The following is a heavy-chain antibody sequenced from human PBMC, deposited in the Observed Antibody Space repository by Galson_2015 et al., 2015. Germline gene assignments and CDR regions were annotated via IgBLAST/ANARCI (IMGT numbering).Heavy chain of an antibody. CDR3: ARDSPIANYFDY. J-gene: IGHJ4*02. V-gene: IGHV3-33*01. Sequence: SLRLSCAASGFTFSSCGMHWVRQAPGKGLEWVAVIWYDGSNKYYADFVKGRFSISRDNSKNTLYLQMDSLRADDTAVYYCARDSPIANYFDYWGQGTLVTVSS. D-gene: IGHD3-16*02. CDR1: GFTFSSCG. CDR2: IWYDGSNK.